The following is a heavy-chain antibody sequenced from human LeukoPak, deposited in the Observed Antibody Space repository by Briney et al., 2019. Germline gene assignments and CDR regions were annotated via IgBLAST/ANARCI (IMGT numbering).Heavy chain of an antibody. Sequence: PGRSLRLSCAASGFTFDDYAMLWIRQAPGKGLEWVSSIDYDGGSGHYADSVKGRFTISRDNSNNTLFLHLNSLRGEDTAVYYCTRNSGWYGLSWGLGTLVTVSS. D-gene: IGHD6-19*01. CDR2: IDYDGGSG. J-gene: IGHJ1*01. V-gene: IGHV3-23*01. CDR3: TRNSGWYGLS. CDR1: GFTFDDYA.